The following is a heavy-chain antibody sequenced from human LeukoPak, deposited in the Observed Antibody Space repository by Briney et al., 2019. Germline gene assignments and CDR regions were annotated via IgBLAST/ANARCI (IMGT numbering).Heavy chain of an antibody. CDR3: ARGDIVVLPAGIPHNWFHP. J-gene: IGHJ5*02. D-gene: IGHD2-2*02. Sequence: ASVKVSCKASGYSFTGYYIHWVRQAPGLGLEWMGCINPNSGGTNYAQKFQGRVTMTRDTSISTAYMELSRLRSDDTAVYYCARGDIVVLPAGIPHNWFHPWGQGTLVTVSS. CDR2: INPNSGGT. CDR1: GYSFTGYY. V-gene: IGHV1-2*02.